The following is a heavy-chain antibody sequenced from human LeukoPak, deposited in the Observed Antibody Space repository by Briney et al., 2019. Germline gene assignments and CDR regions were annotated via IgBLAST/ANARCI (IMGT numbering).Heavy chain of an antibody. CDR3: ARDGRIRFLEWWVFDY. V-gene: IGHV3-48*01. J-gene: IGHJ4*02. CDR1: GFTFSSYS. Sequence: PGGSLRLSCAASGFTFSSYSMNWVRQAPGKGLEWVSYISSSSSTIYYADSVKGRFTISRDNAKNSLYLQMNSLRAEDTAVYYCARDGRIRFLEWWVFDYWGQGTLVTVSS. CDR2: ISSSSSTI. D-gene: IGHD3-3*01.